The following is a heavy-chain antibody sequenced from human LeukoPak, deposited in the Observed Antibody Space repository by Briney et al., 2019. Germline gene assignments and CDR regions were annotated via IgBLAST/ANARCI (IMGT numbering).Heavy chain of an antibody. CDR2: IYPGDSDT. J-gene: IGHJ4*02. CDR3: ARLAYCGGDCYLYFDY. D-gene: IGHD2-21*01. V-gene: IGHV5-51*01. Sequence: GESLKISCQGSGYSFTSYWIGWVRQTPGKGLEWMGIIYPGDSDTRYSPSFQGQVTISADKSISTAYLQWSSLKASDTAKYYCARLAYCGGDCYLYFDYWGQGTLVTVSS. CDR1: GYSFTSYW.